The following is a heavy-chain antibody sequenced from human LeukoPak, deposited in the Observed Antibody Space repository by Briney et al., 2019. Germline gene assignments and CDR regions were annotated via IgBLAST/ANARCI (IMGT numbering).Heavy chain of an antibody. CDR2: ISGSGSST. CDR3: TRRSGATWTHFDY. J-gene: IGHJ4*02. D-gene: IGHD2-15*01. Sequence: GGSLRLSCTASGFTFSIYWMHWVRQAPGKELEWVSSISGSGSSTSYADSVKGRFTISRDNSKNTLYVQMNSLRAEDTAVYYCTRRSGATWTHFDYWGQGTLVTVSS. V-gene: IGHV3-23*01. CDR1: GFTFSIYW.